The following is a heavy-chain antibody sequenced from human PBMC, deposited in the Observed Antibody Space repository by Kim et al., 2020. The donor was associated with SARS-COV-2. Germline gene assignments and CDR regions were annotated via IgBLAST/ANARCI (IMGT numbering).Heavy chain of an antibody. D-gene: IGHD3-22*01. J-gene: IGHJ4*02. CDR2: IYNSGST. CDR3: ATSRYYYDSSGYWGN. V-gene: IGHV4-59*13. Sequence: SETLSLTCTVSGGSISSDYWSWIRQPPGKGLEWIGNIYNSGSTKYNPTLKSRGTITTDTSKNQLSLKMSSVTAGDTAVYYCATSRYYYDSSGYWGNWGQGTLVTVSS. CDR1: GGSISSDY.